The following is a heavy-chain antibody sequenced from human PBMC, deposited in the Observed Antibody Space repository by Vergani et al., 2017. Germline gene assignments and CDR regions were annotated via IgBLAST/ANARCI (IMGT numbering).Heavy chain of an antibody. CDR3: ARHSXVEWLVKLGWIDP. D-gene: IGHD6-19*01. Sequence: QLQLQESGPGLVKPSATLPLTCSVSGASIRSSNYYWGWIRQPPGKGLEWIASIYYSGSTYYNPSLKSRVPISVDTSKNQFSLKLSSVTAADTAVYFCARHSXVEWLVKLGWIDPWGQGILVTVSS. CDR2: IYYSGST. V-gene: IGHV4-39*01. CDR1: GASIRSSNYY. J-gene: IGHJ5*02.